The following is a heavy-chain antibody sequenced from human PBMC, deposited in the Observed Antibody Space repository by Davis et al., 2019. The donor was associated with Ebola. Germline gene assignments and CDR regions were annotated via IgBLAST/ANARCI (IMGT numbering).Heavy chain of an antibody. CDR1: GFTFSSYA. Sequence: GGSLRLSCAASGFTFSSYAMHWVRQAPGKGLEWVAVISYDGSNKYYADSVKGRFTISRDNSKNTLYLQMNSLRAEDTAVYYCARERGDGSSDNDYWGQGTLVTVSS. CDR2: ISYDGSNK. CDR3: ARERGDGSSDNDY. D-gene: IGHD2-21*02. J-gene: IGHJ4*02. V-gene: IGHV3-30-3*01.